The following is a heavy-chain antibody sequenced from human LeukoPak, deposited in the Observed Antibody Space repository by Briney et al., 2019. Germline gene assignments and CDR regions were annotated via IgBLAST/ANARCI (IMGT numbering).Heavy chain of an antibody. D-gene: IGHD3/OR15-3a*01. Sequence: PGGSLRLSCAASGFSFSNFWMHWVRQVPGKGLVWVSRISSDGSDTIYADSVKGRFTMSRDNAKNTLYLQMNSLRAEDTAVYYCNAPGLAFDYWGQGTLVTVSS. CDR1: GFSFSNFW. CDR2: ISSDGSDT. J-gene: IGHJ4*02. CDR3: NAPGLAFDY. V-gene: IGHV3-74*01.